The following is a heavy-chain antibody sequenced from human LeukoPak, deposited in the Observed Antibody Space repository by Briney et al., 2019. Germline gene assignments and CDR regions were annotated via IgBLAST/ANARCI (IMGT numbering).Heavy chain of an antibody. CDR1: GYTLTELS. V-gene: IGHV1-24*01. CDR2: FDPEDGET. Sequence: ASVKVSCKVSGYTLTELSMHWVRQAPGKGLEWMGGFDPEDGETIYAQKFQGRVTMTEDTSTDTAYMELSSLRSEDTAVYYCARDYCSSTSCLFDYWGQGTLVTVSP. J-gene: IGHJ4*02. CDR3: ARDYCSSTSCLFDY. D-gene: IGHD2-2*01.